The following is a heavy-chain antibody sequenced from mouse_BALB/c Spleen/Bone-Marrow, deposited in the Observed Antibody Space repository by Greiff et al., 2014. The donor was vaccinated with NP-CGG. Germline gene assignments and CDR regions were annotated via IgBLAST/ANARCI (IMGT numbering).Heavy chain of an antibody. J-gene: IGHJ1*01. CDR1: GYTFTSYW. Sequence: DLVKPGASVKLSCKASGYTFTSYWINWVKQRPGQGLEWIGRIAPGSGSTYYNEMFKGKATLTVDTSSSTAYIQLSSLSSEDSAVYFCASQRDGYFDVWGAGTTVTVSS. CDR3: ASQRDGYFDV. CDR2: IAPGSGST. V-gene: IGHV1S41*01.